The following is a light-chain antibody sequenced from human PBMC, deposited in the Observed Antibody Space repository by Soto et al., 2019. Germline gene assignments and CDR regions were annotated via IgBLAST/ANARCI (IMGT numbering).Light chain of an antibody. Sequence: QSALTQPRSVSGSPGQSVTISCTGTSSDVGGYNYVSRYQHHPGKAPKLMIYDVSKRPSGVPDRFSGSKSGNTASLTISGLQAEDEADYFCCSFAGSYVVFGGGTKLTVL. J-gene: IGLJ2*01. V-gene: IGLV2-11*01. CDR3: CSFAGSYVV. CDR1: SSDVGGYNY. CDR2: DVS.